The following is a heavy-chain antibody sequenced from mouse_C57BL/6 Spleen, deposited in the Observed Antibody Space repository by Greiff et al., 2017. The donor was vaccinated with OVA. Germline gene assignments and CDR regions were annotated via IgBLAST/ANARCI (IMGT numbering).Heavy chain of an antibody. CDR2: IYPGSGST. J-gene: IGHJ3*01. D-gene: IGHD1-1*01. CDR3: ARSDYYYGSSWAY. V-gene: IGHV1-55*01. Sequence: QVQLQQPGAGLVKPGASVKMSCKASGYTFTSYWITWVKQRPGQGLEWIGDIYPGSGSTNYNEKFKSKATLTVDTSSSTAYMQLSSLTSEDSAVYYCARSDYYYGSSWAYWGQGTLVTVSA. CDR1: GYTFTSYW.